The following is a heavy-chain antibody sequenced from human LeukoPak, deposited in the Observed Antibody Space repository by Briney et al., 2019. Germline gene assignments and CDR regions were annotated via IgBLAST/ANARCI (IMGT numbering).Heavy chain of an antibody. CDR1: GFTFSRYA. D-gene: IGHD4-23*01. CDR2: ISYDGSNK. Sequence: GRSLRLSCAASGFTFSRYAMHWVRQAPGKGLEWVAVISYDGSNKYYADSVKGRFTISRDNSKNTLYLQMNSLRAEDTAVYYCARDHYGGNSRYFDYWGQGTLVTVSS. J-gene: IGHJ4*02. V-gene: IGHV3-30*04. CDR3: ARDHYGGNSRYFDY.